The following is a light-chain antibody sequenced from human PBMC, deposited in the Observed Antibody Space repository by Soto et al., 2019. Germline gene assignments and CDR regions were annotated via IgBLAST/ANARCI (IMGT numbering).Light chain of an antibody. CDR2: GNN. V-gene: IGLV1-40*01. CDR3: HSYDRSLSGSV. CDR1: SSNIGAGYD. Sequence: QSVLTQPPSVSGAPGPRVTISCSGGSSNIGAGYDVHWYQQLPQTAPQLLIYGNNIRPSGVPDRFSGSKSGTSASLAITGLQAEDEADYYCHSYDRSLSGSVFGGGTKLTVL. J-gene: IGLJ3*02.